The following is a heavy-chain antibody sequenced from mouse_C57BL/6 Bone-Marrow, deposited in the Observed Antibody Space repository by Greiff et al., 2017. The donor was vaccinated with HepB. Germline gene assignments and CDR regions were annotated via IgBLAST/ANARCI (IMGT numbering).Heavy chain of an antibody. CDR2: ISSGGSYT. Sequence: EVKLMESGGDLVKPGGSLKLSCAASGFTFSSYGMSWVRQTPDKRLEWVATISSGGSYTYSPDSVKGRFTISRDNAKNTLYLQMSSLKSEDTAMYYCEIGTVEGRWYFDVWGTGTTVTVSS. V-gene: IGHV5-6*01. J-gene: IGHJ1*03. D-gene: IGHD1-1*01. CDR1: GFTFSSYG. CDR3: EIGTVEGRWYFDV.